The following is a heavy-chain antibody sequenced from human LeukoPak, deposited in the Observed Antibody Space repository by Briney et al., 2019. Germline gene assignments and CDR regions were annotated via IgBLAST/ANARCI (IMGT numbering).Heavy chain of an antibody. CDR2: FDPEDGET. Sequence: ASVKVSCKVSGYTLTELSMHWVRQAPGKGLEWMGGFDPEDGETIYAQKFQGRVTMTEDTSTDTAYMELSSLRSEDTAVYYCATGITMVRGVIIPLDYWGQGTLVTVSS. D-gene: IGHD3-10*01. V-gene: IGHV1-24*01. CDR3: ATGITMVRGVIIPLDY. CDR1: GYTLTELS. J-gene: IGHJ4*02.